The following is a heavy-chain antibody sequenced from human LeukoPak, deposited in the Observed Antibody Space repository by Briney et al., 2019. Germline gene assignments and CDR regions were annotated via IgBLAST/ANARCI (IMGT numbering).Heavy chain of an antibody. J-gene: IGHJ4*02. CDR1: GFTFSDYA. Sequence: PGGSLRLSCAGSGFTFSDYAMSWVRQAPGKCLEWVSAIGSRGVSAYYADSVKGRFTISRDNSKNTLYLQMNSLRAEDTAVYYCAFLWFGELLSTFDYWGQGTLVTVSS. D-gene: IGHD3-10*01. CDR2: IGSRGVSA. CDR3: AFLWFGELLSTFDY. V-gene: IGHV3-23*01.